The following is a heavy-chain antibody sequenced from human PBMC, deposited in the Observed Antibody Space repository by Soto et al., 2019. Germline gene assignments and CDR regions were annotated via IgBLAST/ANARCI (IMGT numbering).Heavy chain of an antibody. J-gene: IGHJ4*02. V-gene: IGHV4-39*01. Sequence: XXTLSLPCTVCGGSISRSSYYWGSIRQPPGEGLEWIGNIYYSGSTYYSPSLKSRVTISVDTSKNQFSLKLSSATAADTAVYYCARLEYSGYVYDYWGQGALVTVSS. CDR3: ARLEYSGYVYDY. CDR1: GGSISRSSYY. CDR2: IYYSGST. D-gene: IGHD5-12*01.